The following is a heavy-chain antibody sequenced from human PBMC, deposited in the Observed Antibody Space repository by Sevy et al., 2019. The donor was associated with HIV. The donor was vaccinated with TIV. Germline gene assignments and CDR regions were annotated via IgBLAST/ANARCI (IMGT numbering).Heavy chain of an antibody. V-gene: IGHV3-53*01. J-gene: IGHJ5*02. CDR2: LYSAGST. Sequence: GGSLRLSCAASGLTVSSNYMSWVRQAPGKGLEWVSTLYSAGSTFYAESVMGRLTISRDNSKNTLYLQMNSLRAEDTAVYYCARDPPKGSRGSWFDTWGQGTLVTVSS. CDR1: GLTVSSNY. D-gene: IGHD3-10*01. CDR3: ARDPPKGSRGSWFDT.